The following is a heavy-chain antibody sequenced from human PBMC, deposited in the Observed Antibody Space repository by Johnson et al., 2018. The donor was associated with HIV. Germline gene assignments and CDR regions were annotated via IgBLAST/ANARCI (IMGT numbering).Heavy chain of an antibody. J-gene: IGHJ3*02. CDR2: ISYDGSNR. CDR3: AGVNGITAIRAEWDAFDI. CDR1: GFTFSSYA. V-gene: IGHV3-30*04. Sequence: QVQVVESGGGVVQPGRSLRLSCAASGFTFSSYAMHWVRQAPGKGLEWVAVISYDGSNRNYADSVKGRFTISRDNSKNTLYLQMNSLRAEDTAVYFGAGVNGITAIRAEWDAFDIWGQGTMVTVSS. D-gene: IGHD1-14*01.